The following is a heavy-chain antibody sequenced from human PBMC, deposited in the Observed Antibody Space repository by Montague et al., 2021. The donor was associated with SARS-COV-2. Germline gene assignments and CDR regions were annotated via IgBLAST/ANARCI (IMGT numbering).Heavy chain of an antibody. CDR1: GDSVSSNSAA. V-gene: IGHV6-1*01. CDR2: TYYRSKWYN. D-gene: IGHD3-10*01. Sequence: CAISGDSVSSNSAAWNWIRQSPSRGLEWLGRTYYRSKWYNDYAVSVKSRITINPDTSKNQFSLQLYSVTPEDAAVYYCARGIWFGELLTGYYYYGMDVWGQGTTVTVSS. J-gene: IGHJ6*02. CDR3: ARGIWFGELLTGYYYYGMDV.